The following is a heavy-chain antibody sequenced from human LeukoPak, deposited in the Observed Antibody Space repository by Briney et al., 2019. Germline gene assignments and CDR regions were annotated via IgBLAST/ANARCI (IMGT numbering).Heavy chain of an antibody. V-gene: IGHV4-30-4*01. D-gene: IGHD4-17*01. Sequence: SQTLSLTCTVSGGSISSGDYYWSWIRQPPGKGLEWIGYIYYSGSTYYNPSLKSRVTISVDTSKNQFSLKLSSVTAADTAVYYCARDAGYGDYEAWFDPWGQGTLATVSS. CDR3: ARDAGYGDYEAWFDP. CDR2: IYYSGST. J-gene: IGHJ5*02. CDR1: GGSISSGDYY.